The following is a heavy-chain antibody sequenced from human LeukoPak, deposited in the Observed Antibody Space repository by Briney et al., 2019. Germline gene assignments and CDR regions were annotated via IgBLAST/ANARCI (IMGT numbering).Heavy chain of an antibody. V-gene: IGHV4-34*01. CDR1: GGSFSGYY. CDR3: ARGLGITMFGVVTIRRFDP. Sequence: PSETLSLTCAVYGGSFSGYYWSWIRQPPGKGLEWIGEINHSGSTNYNPSLKSRVTISVDTSKNQFSLKLSPVTAADTAIYYCARGLGITMFGVVTIRRFDPWGQGILVTVSS. J-gene: IGHJ5*02. CDR2: INHSGST. D-gene: IGHD3-3*01.